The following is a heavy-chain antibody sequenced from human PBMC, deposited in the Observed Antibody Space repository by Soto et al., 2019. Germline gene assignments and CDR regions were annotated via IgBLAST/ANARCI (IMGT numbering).Heavy chain of an antibody. V-gene: IGHV3-30-3*01. CDR3: ARDGGCSGGSWYYLFDY. D-gene: IGHD2-15*01. J-gene: IGHJ4*02. Sequence: QVQLVESGGGVVQPGRSLRLSCAASGFTFSSYAMHWVRQAPGKGLEWVAVISYDGSNKYYADSVKGRFTISRDNSKNXXYRKRNSLRAEDTAVYYCARDGGCSGGSWYYLFDYWGQGTLVTVSS. CDR2: ISYDGSNK. CDR1: GFTFSSYA.